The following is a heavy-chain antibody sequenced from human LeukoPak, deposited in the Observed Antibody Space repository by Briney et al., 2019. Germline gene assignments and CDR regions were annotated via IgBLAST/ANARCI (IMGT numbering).Heavy chain of an antibody. CDR3: ARGKPAAIWVGGYYYYYYMDV. CDR2: MNPNSGNT. V-gene: IGHV1-8*03. J-gene: IGHJ6*03. CDR1: GYTFTSYD. Sequence: ASVKVSCKASGYTFTSYDINWVRQATGQGLEWMGWMNPNSGNTGYAQKFQGRVTITRNTSISTAYMELSSLRSEDTAVYCCARGKPAAIWVGGYYYYYYMDVWGKGTTVTVSS. D-gene: IGHD2-2*01.